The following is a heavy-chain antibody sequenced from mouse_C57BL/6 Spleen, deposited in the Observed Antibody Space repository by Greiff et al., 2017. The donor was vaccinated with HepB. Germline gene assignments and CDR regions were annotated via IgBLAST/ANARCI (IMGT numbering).Heavy chain of an antibody. J-gene: IGHJ4*01. CDR2: IDPSDSYT. Sequence: QVQLKQPGAELVKPGASVKLSCKASGYTFTSYWMQWVKQRPGQGLEWIGEIDPSDSYTNYNQKFKGKATLTVDTSSSTAYMQLSSLTSEDSAVYYCARWTVVAPYAMDYWGQGTSVTVSS. V-gene: IGHV1-50*01. CDR3: ARWTVVAPYAMDY. CDR1: GYTFTSYW. D-gene: IGHD1-1*01.